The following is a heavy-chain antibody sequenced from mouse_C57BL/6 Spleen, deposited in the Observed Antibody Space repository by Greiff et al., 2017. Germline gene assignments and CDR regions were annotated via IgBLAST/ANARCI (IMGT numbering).Heavy chain of an antibody. CDR1: GYTFTSYW. CDR3: AHYYGSRSWYFDV. J-gene: IGHJ1*03. V-gene: IGHV1-7*01. CDR2: INPSSGYT. D-gene: IGHD1-1*01. Sequence: QVQLQQSGAELAKPGASVKLSCKASGYTFTSYWMHWVKQRPGQGLEWIGYINPSSGYTKYNQKFKDKATLTADKSSSTAYMQLSSLTYEDSAVYYCAHYYGSRSWYFDVWGTGTTVTVSS.